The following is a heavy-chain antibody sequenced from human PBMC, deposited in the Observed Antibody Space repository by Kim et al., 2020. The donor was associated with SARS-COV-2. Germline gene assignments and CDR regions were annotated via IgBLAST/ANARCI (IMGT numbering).Heavy chain of an antibody. V-gene: IGHV4-34*01. CDR1: GASFSNNY. D-gene: IGHD3-10*01. J-gene: IGHJ6*02. Sequence: SETLSLTCAVHGASFSNNYWSWIRQPPGKGLEWIGEINHSGSVHYSPSLQSRLNISVDTSKKQISLNLTSVTAADTAIYYFASTRRGVTIRYAMDVWG. CDR3: ASTRRGVTIRYAMDV. CDR2: INHSGSV.